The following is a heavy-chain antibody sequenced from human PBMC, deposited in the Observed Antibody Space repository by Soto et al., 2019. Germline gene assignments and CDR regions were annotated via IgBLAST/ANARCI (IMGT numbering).Heavy chain of an antibody. D-gene: IGHD3-9*01. J-gene: IGHJ4*02. V-gene: IGHV3-33*01. CDR3: ARGLDPCEEDAIYY. CDR1: GFTFSSYG. Sequence: QVQLVESGGGVVQHGRSLRLSCAASGFTFSSYGMHWVRQAPGKGLEWVAVIWYDGSNKYYADSVKGRLTISRDNSKITLYLQMNSLSAEDTAVYYCARGLDPCEEDAIYYWYQGTLITVSS. CDR2: IWYDGSNK.